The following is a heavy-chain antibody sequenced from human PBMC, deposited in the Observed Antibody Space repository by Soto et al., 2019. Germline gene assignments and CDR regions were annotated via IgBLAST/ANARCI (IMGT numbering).Heavy chain of an antibody. Sequence: VASVKVSCKASGYTFTSYYMHWVRQAPGQGLEWMGIINPSGGSTSYAQKFQGRVTMTRDTSTSTVYMELSSLRSEDTAVYYCARDHSLWFGELLYYFDYWGQGTLVTV. CDR3: ARDHSLWFGELLYYFDY. J-gene: IGHJ4*02. V-gene: IGHV1-46*01. D-gene: IGHD3-10*01. CDR2: INPSGGST. CDR1: GYTFTSYY.